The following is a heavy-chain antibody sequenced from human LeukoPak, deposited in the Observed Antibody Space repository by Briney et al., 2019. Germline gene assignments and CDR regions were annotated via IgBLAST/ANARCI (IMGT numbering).Heavy chain of an antibody. CDR2: ISYDGSNK. Sequence: GRSLRLSCAASGFTYSSYGMHWVRQAPGKGLEWVAVISYDGSNKHYSGSVKGRFTISRDNSKKTLYLQMNSLRPEDTAVYYCVRDQRSEWLQLGGFDCWGQGTLATVSS. J-gene: IGHJ4*02. CDR1: GFTYSSYG. CDR3: VRDQRSEWLQLGGFDC. V-gene: IGHV3-30*03. D-gene: IGHD5-24*01.